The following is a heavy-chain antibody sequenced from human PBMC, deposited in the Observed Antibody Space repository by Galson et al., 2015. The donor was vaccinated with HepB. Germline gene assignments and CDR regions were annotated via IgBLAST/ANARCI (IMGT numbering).Heavy chain of an antibody. D-gene: IGHD6-19*01. CDR1: GYTFTSYA. CDR2: INAGNGNT. J-gene: IGHJ4*02. Sequence: SVKVSCKASGYTFTSYAMHWVRQAPGQRLEWMGWINAGNGNTKYSQKFQGRVTITRDTSASTAYMELSSLRSEDTAVYYCARGSGYSSGWYDYWGQGTLVTVSS. V-gene: IGHV1-3*01. CDR3: ARGSGYSSGWYDY.